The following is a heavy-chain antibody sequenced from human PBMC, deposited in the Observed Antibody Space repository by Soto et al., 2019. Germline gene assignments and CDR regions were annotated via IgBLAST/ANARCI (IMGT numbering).Heavy chain of an antibody. Sequence: GGSLRLSCAASGFTFSSFHMNWVRQAPGRGLEWVAYITSSSDTIYYSDSVKGRFTISRDNGKNSLFLQMNSLRDEDTAVYYCAKSPLDILTGYPIGGGYGMDVWGQGTTVTVSS. J-gene: IGHJ6*02. CDR1: GFTFSSFH. CDR3: AKSPLDILTGYPIGGGYGMDV. V-gene: IGHV3-48*02. D-gene: IGHD3-9*01. CDR2: ITSSSDTI.